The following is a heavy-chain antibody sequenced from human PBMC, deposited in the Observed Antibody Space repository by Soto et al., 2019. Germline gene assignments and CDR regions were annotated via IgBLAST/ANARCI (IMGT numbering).Heavy chain of an antibody. V-gene: IGHV4-59*01. CDR1: GGSISSYY. J-gene: IGHJ3*02. Sequence: KPSETLSLTCTVSGGSISSYYWSWIQQPPGKGLEWIGYIYYSGSTNYNPSLKSRVTISVDTSKNQFSLKLSSVTAADTAVYYCAGGARLLWFGENDAFDIWGQGTMVTVSS. D-gene: IGHD3-10*01. CDR2: IYYSGST. CDR3: AGGARLLWFGENDAFDI.